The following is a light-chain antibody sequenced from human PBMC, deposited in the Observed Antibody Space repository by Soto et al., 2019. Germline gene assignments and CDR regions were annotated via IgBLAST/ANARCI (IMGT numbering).Light chain of an antibody. J-gene: IGKJ2*01. CDR3: QQLNSYPHT. CDR2: AAS. CDR1: QGISSY. Sequence: DIQLTQSPSFLSASVGDRVTITCRASQGISSYLAWYQQKPGKAPKLLIYAASTLHSGVPSRFSGSGSGTDFTLTISSLQPEDFATYFCQQLNSYPHTFGQGTKLEI. V-gene: IGKV1-9*01.